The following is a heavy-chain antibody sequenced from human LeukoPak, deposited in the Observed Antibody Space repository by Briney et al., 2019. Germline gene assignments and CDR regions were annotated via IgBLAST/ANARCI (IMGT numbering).Heavy chain of an antibody. CDR3: ASSVAVYYGMDV. D-gene: IGHD6-19*01. CDR2: INPNSGGT. V-gene: IGHV1-2*06. J-gene: IGHJ6*02. Sequence: ASVKVSCKASGYTFTGYYMHWVRQAPGQGLEWMGRINPNSGGTNYAQKFQGRVTMTRDTSISTAYMELSRLRSDDTAVYYCASSVAVYYGMDVWGQGTTVTVSS. CDR1: GYTFTGYY.